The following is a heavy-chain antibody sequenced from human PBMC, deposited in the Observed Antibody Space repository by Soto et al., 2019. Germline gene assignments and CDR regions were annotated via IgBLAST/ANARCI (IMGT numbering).Heavy chain of an antibody. CDR2: INPRVSYT. CDR1: GYTFSSYY. V-gene: IGHV1-46*01. D-gene: IGHD3-10*01. J-gene: IGHJ4*02. CDR3: ARSYGSGSQAFDY. Sequence: ASVKVSCKASGYTFSSYYMNWVRQAPGQGLEWMGIINPRVSYTNYALKFQGRVIMTADTSTSTVHMELSRLTSEDTAIYYCARSYGSGSQAFDYWGQGVLVTV.